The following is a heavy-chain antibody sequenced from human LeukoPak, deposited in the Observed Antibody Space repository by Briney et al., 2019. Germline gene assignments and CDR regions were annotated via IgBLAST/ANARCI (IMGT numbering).Heavy chain of an antibody. CDR3: ARDNSVRDEAWWFNP. J-gene: IGHJ5*02. Sequence: GASVKVSCKASGGTFSSYAISWVRQAPGHGLEWMGGIIPIFGTANYAQKFQGRVTITADKSTSTAYIELSRLRSDYTAVYYCARDNSVRDEAWWFNPWGQGTLVTVSS. CDR1: GGTFSSYA. V-gene: IGHV1-69*06. CDR2: IIPIFGTA. D-gene: IGHD5-24*01.